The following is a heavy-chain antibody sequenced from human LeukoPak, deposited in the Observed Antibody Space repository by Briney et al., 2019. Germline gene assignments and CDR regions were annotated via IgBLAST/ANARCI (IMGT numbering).Heavy chain of an antibody. D-gene: IGHD1-14*01. Sequence: ASVKVSCKVSGYTLTELSMHWVRQAPGKGLEWMGGFDPEDGETLYAQRFQGRVTMTEDTSTDTAYMVLSSLRSEDTAVYFCARLSQYSMTPHRSGLHYWGQGTLVIVSS. CDR1: GYTLTELS. CDR3: ARLSQYSMTPHRSGLHY. CDR2: FDPEDGET. V-gene: IGHV1-24*01. J-gene: IGHJ4*02.